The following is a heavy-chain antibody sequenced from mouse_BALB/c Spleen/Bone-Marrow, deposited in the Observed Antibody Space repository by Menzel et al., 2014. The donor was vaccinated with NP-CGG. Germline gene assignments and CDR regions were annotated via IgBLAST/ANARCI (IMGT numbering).Heavy chain of an antibody. V-gene: IGHV2-6-2*01. CDR1: GFSLTSYG. D-gene: IGHD1-1*01. CDR3: ATNYYGSSYAMDY. CDR2: IWSDGST. J-gene: IGHJ4*01. Sequence: VKLVESGPDLVAPSQSLSITCTVSGFSLTSYGVHWVRQPPGKGLEWLVVIWSDGSTTYNSALKSRLSISKDNSKSQVFLKMNSLQTDDTAMYYCATNYYGSSYAMDYWGQGTSVTVSS.